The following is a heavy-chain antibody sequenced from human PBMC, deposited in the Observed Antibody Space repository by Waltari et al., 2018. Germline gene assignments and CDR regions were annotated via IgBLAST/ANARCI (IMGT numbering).Heavy chain of an antibody. D-gene: IGHD2-21*02. Sequence: EVQLVETGGGLIQPGGSLRLSCAASGFTVSSNYMSWVRQAPGKGLEWVYCIYSGVSTYYADHWKGRLTIARDNSKNTLYLQMNSLRAEDTAVYYCAREYGGNSHYYYYMDVWGKGTTVTVSS. V-gene: IGHV3-53*02. J-gene: IGHJ6*03. CDR1: GFTVSSNY. CDR2: IYSGVST. CDR3: AREYGGNSHYYYYMDV.